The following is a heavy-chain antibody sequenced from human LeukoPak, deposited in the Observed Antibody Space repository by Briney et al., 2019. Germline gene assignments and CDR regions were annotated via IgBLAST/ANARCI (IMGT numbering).Heavy chain of an antibody. CDR3: ARVGGSAAGTASFDP. J-gene: IGHJ5*02. CDR2: IYYSGST. D-gene: IGHD6-13*01. CDR1: GGSISSSSCY. Sequence: SETLSLTCTVSGGSISSSSCYWGWIRQPPGKGLEWIGSIYYSGSTYYNPSLKSRVTISVDTSKNQFSLKLSSVTAADTAVYYCARVGGSAAGTASFDPWGQGTLVTVSS. V-gene: IGHV4-39*07.